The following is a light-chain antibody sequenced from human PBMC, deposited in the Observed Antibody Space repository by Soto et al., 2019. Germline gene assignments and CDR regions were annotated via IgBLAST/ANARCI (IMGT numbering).Light chain of an antibody. CDR1: QSISSSY. J-gene: IGKJ1*01. Sequence: EIVLTQSPVTLSLSPGDRATLTCRASQSISSSYLAWYQQKPGQPPRPLIFGASSRASGVPGRFSGSGSGTDFTLTISRLEPEDFAVYYCQPYGTSPTWTFGQGTKVEIK. CDR2: GAS. CDR3: QPYGTSPTWT. V-gene: IGKV3-20*01.